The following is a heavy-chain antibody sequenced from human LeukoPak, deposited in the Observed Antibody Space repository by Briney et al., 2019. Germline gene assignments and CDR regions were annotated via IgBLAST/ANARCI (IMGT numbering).Heavy chain of an antibody. D-gene: IGHD6-13*01. CDR1: GYTFTNYW. V-gene: IGHV5-51*01. Sequence: GESLKISCKGSGYTFTNYWIGWVRQMPGKGLEWLGIIYPGDSDTRYSPSFQGQVTISADKSISTAYLQWSSLKASDTAMYYCARLVGSWYTTPFDYWGQGTLVTVSS. CDR2: IYPGDSDT. CDR3: ARLVGSWYTTPFDY. J-gene: IGHJ4*02.